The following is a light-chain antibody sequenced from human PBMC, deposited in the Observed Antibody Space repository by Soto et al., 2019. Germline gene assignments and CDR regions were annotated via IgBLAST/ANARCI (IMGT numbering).Light chain of an antibody. Sequence: DIVMTQSPDSLAVSLGERATINCKSSQSILYNSNNKNYLAWYQQKPGQPPKLLIYWASTRDSEVPDRFSGSGSRADFTLTISSLQAEDVAVYYCQQYYNSPITFGQGTRLEIK. CDR3: QQYYNSPIT. J-gene: IGKJ5*01. CDR2: WAS. V-gene: IGKV4-1*01. CDR1: QSILYNSNNKNY.